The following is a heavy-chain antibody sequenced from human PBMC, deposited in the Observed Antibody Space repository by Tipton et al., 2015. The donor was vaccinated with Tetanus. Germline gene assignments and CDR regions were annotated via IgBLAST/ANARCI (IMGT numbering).Heavy chain of an antibody. V-gene: IGHV4-34*01. CDR2: IHPSGST. J-gene: IGHJ4*02. Sequence: TLSLTCTVYGGTFSGYYCNWIRQPPGRGLEWIGEIHPSGSTNYNPSLTSPVTLSQDTSKSQFSLKLSSVTAADTAVYYCSRGVDRTKAGLDWVQGTLVTVSS. CDR1: GGTFSGYY. CDR3: SRGVDRTKAGLD. D-gene: IGHD5-12*01.